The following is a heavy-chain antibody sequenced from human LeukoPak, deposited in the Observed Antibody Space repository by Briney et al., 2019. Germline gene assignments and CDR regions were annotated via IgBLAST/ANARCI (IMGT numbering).Heavy chain of an antibody. Sequence: SQTLSLTCTVSGGSISSGDYYWSWIRQPPGKGLEWIGYIYYSGSTYYNPSLKSRVTISVDTSKNQFSLKLSSVTAADTAVHYCARTVVTPVWYFDLRGRGTLVTVSS. D-gene: IGHD4-23*01. CDR3: ARTVVTPVWYFDL. CDR2: IYYSGST. V-gene: IGHV4-30-4*08. J-gene: IGHJ2*01. CDR1: GGSISSGDYY.